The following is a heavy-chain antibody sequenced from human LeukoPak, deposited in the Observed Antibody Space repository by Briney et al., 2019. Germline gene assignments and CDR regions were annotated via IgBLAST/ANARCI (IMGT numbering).Heavy chain of an antibody. Sequence: ASVKVSCKASGGTFSSYAISWVRQAPGHGLEWMGRIIPILGIANYAQKFQGRVTITADKSTSTAYMELSSLRSEDTAVYYCAREGHDYSRRYYFDYWGQGTLVTVSS. CDR3: AREGHDYSRRYYFDY. CDR1: GGTFSSYA. D-gene: IGHD4-11*01. CDR2: IIPILGIA. J-gene: IGHJ4*02. V-gene: IGHV1-69*04.